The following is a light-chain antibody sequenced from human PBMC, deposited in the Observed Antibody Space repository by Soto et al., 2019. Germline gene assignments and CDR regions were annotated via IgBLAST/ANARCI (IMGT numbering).Light chain of an antibody. J-gene: IGKJ1*01. CDR1: QSVSNSY. CDR2: GAS. Sequence: ESVLTQSPGTLSLSPGERATLSCRASQSVSNSYLAWYQQKPGQAPRLLIYGASSRATGIPDRFSGSGSGTDFTLTISRLEPEDLAVYCCQQYGDSPTFGQGTKVDI. CDR3: QQYGDSPT. V-gene: IGKV3-20*01.